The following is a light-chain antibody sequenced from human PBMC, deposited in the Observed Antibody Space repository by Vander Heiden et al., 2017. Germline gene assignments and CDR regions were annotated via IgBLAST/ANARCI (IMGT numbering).Light chain of an antibody. CDR1: ALPKQY. Sequence: SYVLTQPPSVSVSPGQTARITCSGDALPKQYAYWYQQKPGQAPVLVIYKDSGRPSGIPERFSGSSSGTTVTLTISGVQAEDEADYYCQSADSSGTYWVFGGGTKLTVL. CDR3: QSADSSGTYWV. V-gene: IGLV3-25*03. CDR2: KDS. J-gene: IGLJ3*02.